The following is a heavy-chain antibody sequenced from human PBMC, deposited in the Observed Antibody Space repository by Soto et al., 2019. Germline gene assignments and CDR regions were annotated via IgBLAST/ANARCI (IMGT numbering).Heavy chain of an antibody. CDR3: ARDISLTLYF. CDR1: GYTFINHA. V-gene: IGHV1-3*04. CDR2: INSGTGNA. D-gene: IGHD5-12*01. J-gene: IGHJ4*02. Sequence: ASVKVSCNASGYTFINHAVHWVRQAPGQMLECMGRINSGTGNAEYXXKFLGRVXXTSDAAGTIAXVELSXVGSEDTAVYYCARDISLTLYFWRQGTLVTVSS.